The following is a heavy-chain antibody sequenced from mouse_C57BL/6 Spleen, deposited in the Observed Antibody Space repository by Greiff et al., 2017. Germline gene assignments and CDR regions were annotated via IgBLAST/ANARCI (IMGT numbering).Heavy chain of an antibody. D-gene: IGHD1-1*01. J-gene: IGHJ4*01. Sequence: QVQLKESGAELMKPGASVKLSCKATGYTFTGYWIEWVKQRPGHGLEWIGEIIPGSGSTNYTKKFKGKGTVTADTSSNTAYMQLSSLTTEDTAIYNCARPPYGSSPYYAMDYWGQGTSVTVSS. CDR2: IIPGSGST. V-gene: IGHV1-9*01. CDR3: ARPPYGSSPYYAMDY. CDR1: GYTFTGYW.